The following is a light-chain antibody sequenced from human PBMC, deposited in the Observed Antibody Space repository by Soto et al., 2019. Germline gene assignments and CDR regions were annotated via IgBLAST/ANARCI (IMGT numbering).Light chain of an antibody. CDR1: QGIRNE. V-gene: IGKV1-17*01. Sequence: DIQMTQSPSSLSASVGDRVTITCRASQGIRNELGWYQQKPGKAPKRLIYFASSLQSGVPSRFSGSGSGTEFSLTISSLQPEDIATYYCLQHNSYPLTFGGGTKVEIK. J-gene: IGKJ4*01. CDR2: FAS. CDR3: LQHNSYPLT.